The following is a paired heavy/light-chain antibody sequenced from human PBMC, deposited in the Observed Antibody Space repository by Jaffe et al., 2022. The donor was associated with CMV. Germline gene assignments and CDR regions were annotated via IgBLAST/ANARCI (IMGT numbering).Heavy chain of an antibody. V-gene: IGHV1-69*09. J-gene: IGHJ2*01. Sequence: QVQLVQSGAEVKKPGSSVKVSCKASGGTFSSYAISWVRQAPGQGLEWMGRIIPILGIANYAQKFQGRVTITADKSTSTAYMELSSLRSEDTAVYYCARDTGGIAVGAYQYFDLWGRGTLVTVSS. CDR2: IIPILGIA. CDR1: GGTFSSYA. CDR3: ARDTGGIAVGAYQYFDL. D-gene: IGHD1-26*01.
Light chain of an antibody. J-gene: IGKJ1*01. Sequence: EIVLTQSPGTLSLSPGERATLSCRASQSVSSSYLAWYQQKPGQAPRLLIYGASSRATGIPDRFSGSGSGTDFTLTISRLEPEDFAVYYCQQYGSSPKWTFGQGTKVEIK. CDR3: QQYGSSPKWT. CDR2: GAS. CDR1: QSVSSSY. V-gene: IGKV3-20*01.